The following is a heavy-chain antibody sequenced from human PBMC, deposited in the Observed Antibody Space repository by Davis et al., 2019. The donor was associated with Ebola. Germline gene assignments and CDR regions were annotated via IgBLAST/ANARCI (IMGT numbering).Heavy chain of an antibody. J-gene: IGHJ4*02. CDR2: ISGVGGST. D-gene: IGHD3-3*01. CDR3: ANGDFWSAIFHY. Sequence: GGSLRPSCAAPGFSVSANYMICVRQLPGKGLEWFSGISGVGGSTYYADSVKGRFTISRDNSKNTLFLQMNSLRAEDTAVYYCANGDFWSAIFHYWGQGTLVTVSS. V-gene: IGHV3-23*01. CDR1: GFSVSANY.